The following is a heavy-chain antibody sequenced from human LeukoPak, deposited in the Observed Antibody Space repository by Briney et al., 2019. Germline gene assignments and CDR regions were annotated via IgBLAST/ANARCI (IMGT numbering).Heavy chain of an antibody. CDR1: GFTFSSYW. CDR2: IKQDGSEE. V-gene: IGHV3-7*03. Sequence: PGGSLRLSCAASGFTFSSYWMSWVRQAPGKGREGVANIKQDGSEEYYVDSVKGRLTISRDNAKNSLYLQMNSLRAEDTAVYYCARDQYATVTPNWFDPWGQGTLVTVSS. CDR3: ARDQYATVTPNWFDP. D-gene: IGHD4-17*01. J-gene: IGHJ5*02.